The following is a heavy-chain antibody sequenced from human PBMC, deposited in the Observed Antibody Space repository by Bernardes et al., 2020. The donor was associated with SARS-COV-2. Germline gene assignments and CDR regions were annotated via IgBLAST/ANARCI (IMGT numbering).Heavy chain of an antibody. CDR2: FYYSGTT. Sequence: PETLSLTCIVSGPSITSYYSSWIRQPPGKGLEWIGSFYYSGTTNYSPSLKSRVNIAVDRSKNQFSLELRSVTAADTAVYFCARDRSYNREHAFSRWGRGTLVTVSS. D-gene: IGHD1-20*01. CDR1: GPSITSYY. V-gene: IGHV4-59*01. CDR3: ARDRSYNREHAFSR. J-gene: IGHJ4*02.